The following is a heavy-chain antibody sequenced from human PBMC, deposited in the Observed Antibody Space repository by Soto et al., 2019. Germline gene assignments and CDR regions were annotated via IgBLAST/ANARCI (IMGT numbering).Heavy chain of an antibody. V-gene: IGHV4-59*12. D-gene: IGHD6-19*01. J-gene: IGHJ4*02. CDR2: IYYNGIT. CDR3: ARGPYSSGWYVVDY. CDR1: GGSISNYY. Sequence: SETLSLTCTVSGGSISNYYWSCIRQPPGNELEWIAYIYYNGITNYNPSLKSRVTMSVDTSKNQFSLKLSSVTAADTAVYYCARGPYSSGWYVVDYWGQGTLVTVSS.